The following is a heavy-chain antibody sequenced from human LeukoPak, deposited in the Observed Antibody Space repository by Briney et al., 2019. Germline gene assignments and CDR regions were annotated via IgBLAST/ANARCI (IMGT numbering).Heavy chain of an antibody. CDR3: ARVSTVITGGWFDP. V-gene: IGHV1-69*05. J-gene: IGHJ5*02. CDR1: GGTFSSYA. D-gene: IGHD4-17*01. CDR2: IIPIFGTA. Sequence: SVKVSCKASGGTFSSYAISWVRQAPGQGLEWMGGIIPIFGTANYAQKFQGRVTMTRDTSTSTVYMEVSSLRSEDTAVYYCARVSTVITGGWFDPWGQGTLVTVSS.